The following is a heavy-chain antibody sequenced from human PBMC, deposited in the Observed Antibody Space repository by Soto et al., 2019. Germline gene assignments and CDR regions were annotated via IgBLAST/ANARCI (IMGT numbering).Heavy chain of an antibody. CDR1: GYTFTSYA. Sequence: QVQLVQSGAEVKKPGASVKVSCKASGYTFTSYAMHWVRQAPGQRLEWMGWINAGNGNTKYSQKFQGRVTITRDTSASTAYMELSSLRSEDTAVYYCVRDRGSSSWYTHYYYYMDVWGKGTTVTVSS. D-gene: IGHD6-13*01. J-gene: IGHJ6*03. CDR3: VRDRGSSSWYTHYYYYMDV. V-gene: IGHV1-3*01. CDR2: INAGNGNT.